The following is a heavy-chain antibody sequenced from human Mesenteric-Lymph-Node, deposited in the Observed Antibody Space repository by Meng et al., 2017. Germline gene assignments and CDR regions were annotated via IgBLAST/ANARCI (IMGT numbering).Heavy chain of an antibody. CDR1: GGSVSSGSYY. J-gene: IGHJ4*02. Sequence: AQLDESGPGLGRPSEPLSLTCTVSGGSVSSGSYYWSWIRHPPGKGLEWIGYISYSGSTNYNPSLRSRVTISVDTSKNQFSLRLNSVTAADTAVYYCARGPTTYFDYWGQGTLVTVSS. CDR3: ARGPTTYFDY. D-gene: IGHD4-17*01. V-gene: IGHV4-61*01. CDR2: ISYSGST.